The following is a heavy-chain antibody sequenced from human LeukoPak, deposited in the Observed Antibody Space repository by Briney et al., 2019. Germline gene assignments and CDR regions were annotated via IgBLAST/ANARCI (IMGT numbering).Heavy chain of an antibody. CDR3: ARAKPTYYYDSSGYYR. V-gene: IGHV3-11*04. J-gene: IGHJ4*02. D-gene: IGHD3-22*01. CDR1: GFTFSDYY. CDR2: ISSSGSTI. Sequence: GSLRLSCAASGFTFSDYYMSWIRPAPGKGLEWVSYISSSGSTIYYADSVKGRFTISRDNAKNSLYLQMNSLRAEDTAVYYCARAKPTYYYDSSGYYRWGQGTLVTVSS.